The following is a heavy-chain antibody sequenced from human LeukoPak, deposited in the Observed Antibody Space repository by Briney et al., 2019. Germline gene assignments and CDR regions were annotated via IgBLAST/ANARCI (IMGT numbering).Heavy chain of an antibody. Sequence: SETLSLTCTVSGGSISSSSYYWGWIRRPPGKGLEWIGSIYYSGSTYYNPSLKSRVTISVDTSKNQFSLKLSSVTAADTAVYYCARHRQFAYYYYYMDVWGKGTTVTISS. CDR1: GGSISSSSYY. CDR3: ARHRQFAYYYYYMDV. D-gene: IGHD3-16*01. J-gene: IGHJ6*03. V-gene: IGHV4-39*01. CDR2: IYYSGST.